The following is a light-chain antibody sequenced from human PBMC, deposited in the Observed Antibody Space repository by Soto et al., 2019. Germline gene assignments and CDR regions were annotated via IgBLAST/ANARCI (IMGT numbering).Light chain of an antibody. CDR2: DVS. J-gene: IGKJ5*01. CDR3: QRLNAYPT. CDR1: QSISGW. V-gene: IGKV1-5*01. Sequence: DIQMTHSPSTLSASVGDRVTITCRASQSISGWLAWYQQKPGKAPKLLIYDVSSLESGVPSRFSGSGSGTEFTLAISSLQPDDFATYYCQRLNAYPTFGQGTRLEI.